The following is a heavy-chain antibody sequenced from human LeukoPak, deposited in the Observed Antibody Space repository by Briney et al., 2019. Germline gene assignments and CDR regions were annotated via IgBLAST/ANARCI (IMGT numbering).Heavy chain of an antibody. V-gene: IGHV5-51*01. CDR2: IYPGDSDT. CDR1: GYSFSTYW. CDR3: ARRVTSGWYFDS. D-gene: IGHD6-19*01. Sequence: GESLKISCKGSGYSFSTYWIAWVRQMPGKRLEWMGIIYPGDSDTRHSPSFYGQVTISADKSISTAYLQWSSLKASDTAMYYCARRVTSGWYFDSWGQGTLVTVSS. J-gene: IGHJ4*02.